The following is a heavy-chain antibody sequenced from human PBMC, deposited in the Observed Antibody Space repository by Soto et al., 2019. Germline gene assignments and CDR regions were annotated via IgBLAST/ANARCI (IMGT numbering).Heavy chain of an antibody. CDR3: AGDCRDSCGGPSCIYFAF. CDR2: ISANSGDT. CDR1: GYTFSSYG. Sequence: QVQLVQSGAEVKEPGASVRVSCKASGYTFSSYGFSWVRQSPGQGLEWVAWISANSGDTNSAQKFQGRVTLPTDTSTSTAYMGRTSLTSGDTAIYSCAGDCRDSCGGPSCIYFAFWGQGTLVTVSS. V-gene: IGHV1-18*01. J-gene: IGHJ4*02. D-gene: IGHD2-21*01.